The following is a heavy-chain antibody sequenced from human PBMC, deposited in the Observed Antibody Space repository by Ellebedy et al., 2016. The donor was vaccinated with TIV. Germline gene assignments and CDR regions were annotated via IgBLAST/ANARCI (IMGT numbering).Heavy chain of an antibody. CDR1: GGSISSYY. Sequence: MPSETLSLTCTVSGGSISSYYWSWVRQPPGKGLEWIGFIYYTVNTNHNSALKGRVTISVDTSRTQFSLKLASVTAADTPVYYCARHRPTLGDCIGSNCFKNVFDIWGQGTMVPVSS. CDR2: IYYTVNT. V-gene: IGHV4-59*08. CDR3: ARHRPTLGDCIGSNCFKNVFDI. D-gene: IGHD2-2*01. J-gene: IGHJ3*02.